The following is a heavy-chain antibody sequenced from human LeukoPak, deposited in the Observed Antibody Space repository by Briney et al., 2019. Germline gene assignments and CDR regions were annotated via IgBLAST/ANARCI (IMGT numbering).Heavy chain of an antibody. Sequence: SVKVSCTASGGTFSSYAISWVRQAPGQGLEWMGRIIPLFGTANYAQKLQGRVTITTDESTSTAYMELSSLRSEDTAVYYCARDLEKYSSSWYGGDYWGQGTLVTVSS. D-gene: IGHD6-13*01. CDR1: GGTFSSYA. CDR2: IIPLFGTA. CDR3: ARDLEKYSSSWYGGDY. J-gene: IGHJ4*02. V-gene: IGHV1-69*05.